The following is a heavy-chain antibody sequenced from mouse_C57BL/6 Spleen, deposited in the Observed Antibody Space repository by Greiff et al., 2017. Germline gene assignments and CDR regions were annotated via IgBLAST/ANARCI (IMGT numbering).Heavy chain of an antibody. D-gene: IGHD2-3*01. CDR1: GYSFTDYN. CDR3: AREGSYAGYSYFDY. J-gene: IGHJ2*01. V-gene: IGHV1-39*01. Sequence: VQLKESGPELVKPGASVKISCKASGYSFTDYNMHWVKQSNGKSLEWIGVINPNYGTTSYNQKFKGKATLTVDQSSSTAYMQLNSLTSEDSAVYYCAREGSYAGYSYFDYWGQGTTLTVAS. CDR2: INPNYGTT.